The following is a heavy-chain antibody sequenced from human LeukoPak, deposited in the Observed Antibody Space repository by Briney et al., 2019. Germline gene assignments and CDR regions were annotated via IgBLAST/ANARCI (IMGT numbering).Heavy chain of an antibody. D-gene: IGHD1-7*01. CDR2: ISSSSSYI. CDR3: ARGWNYEDY. CDR1: GFTFNRYW. V-gene: IGHV3-21*01. J-gene: IGHJ4*01. Sequence: GGSLRLSCAASGFTFNRYWMSWVRQAPGKGLEWVSSISSSSSYIYYADSVKGRFTISRDNAKNSLYLQMNSLRAEDTAVYHCARGWNYEDYWGQEPWSPSPQ.